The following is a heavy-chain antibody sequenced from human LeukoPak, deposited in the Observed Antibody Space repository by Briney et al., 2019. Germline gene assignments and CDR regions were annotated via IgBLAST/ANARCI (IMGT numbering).Heavy chain of an antibody. CDR2: ISTGGETT. CDR1: GFSFTSYA. D-gene: IGHD3-22*01. Sequence: GSLRLSCAPSGFSFTSYAMSWVRHAPREGLEWVSAISTGGETTYYADSAKGRFTISRDNSKNTLSLQLNSLRAEDTAVYYCANARVMIPCFDYWGQGTLVTVSS. V-gene: IGHV3-23*01. J-gene: IGHJ4*02. CDR3: ANARVMIPCFDY.